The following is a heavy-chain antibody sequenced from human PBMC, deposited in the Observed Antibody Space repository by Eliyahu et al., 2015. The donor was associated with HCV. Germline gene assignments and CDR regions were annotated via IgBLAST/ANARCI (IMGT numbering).Heavy chain of an antibody. V-gene: IGHV4-39*07. CDR3: ARLANWFDP. Sequence: GWIRQPPGKGLEWIGSIYYSGSTYYNPSLKSRVTISVDTSKNQFSLKLSSVTAADTAVYYCARLANWFDPWGQGTLVTVSS. J-gene: IGHJ5*02. CDR2: IYYSGST.